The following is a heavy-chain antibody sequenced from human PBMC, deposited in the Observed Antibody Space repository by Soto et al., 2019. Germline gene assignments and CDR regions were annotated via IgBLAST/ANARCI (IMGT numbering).Heavy chain of an antibody. V-gene: IGHV3-23*01. D-gene: IGHD6-13*01. CDR2: ISGSGGST. Sequence: PGGSLRLSCAASGFTFSNYAITWVRQSPGEGLEWVSTISGSGGSTYYADSVKGRFTISRDNSKNTLYLQMNSLRAEDTAVYYCAKLSSSWYVGHYFDYWGQGTLVTVSS. J-gene: IGHJ4*02. CDR1: GFTFSNYA. CDR3: AKLSSSWYVGHYFDY.